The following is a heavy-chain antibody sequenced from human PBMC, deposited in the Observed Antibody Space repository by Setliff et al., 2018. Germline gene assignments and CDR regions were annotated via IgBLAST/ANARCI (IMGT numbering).Heavy chain of an antibody. CDR1: GGAFTSHG. Sequence: SVKVSCKVSGGAFTSHGVSWVRQAPGQGLEWMGGIIPLSDITSYAQALQGRVTITADKSTNTVNMALSSLRSEDTSVYYCARGDFYYYFYMDVWGKGTTVTVSS. V-gene: IGHV1-69*10. J-gene: IGHJ6*03. CDR3: ARGDFYYYFYMDV. CDR2: IIPLSDIT.